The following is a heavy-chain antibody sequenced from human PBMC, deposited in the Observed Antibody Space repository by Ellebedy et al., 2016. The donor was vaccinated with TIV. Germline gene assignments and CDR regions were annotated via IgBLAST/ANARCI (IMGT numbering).Heavy chain of an antibody. Sequence: PGGSLRLSCVASGFTFSSYAMCWVRQAPGKGLEWVSTISDSGGNTYFPDSVKGRFTISRDNSRNTVYLQMNSLRAEDSAVYYCARDDEYRFDYWGQGALVTVSS. CDR2: ISDSGGNT. J-gene: IGHJ4*02. CDR1: GFTFSSYA. CDR3: ARDDEYRFDY. D-gene: IGHD2/OR15-2a*01. V-gene: IGHV3-23*01.